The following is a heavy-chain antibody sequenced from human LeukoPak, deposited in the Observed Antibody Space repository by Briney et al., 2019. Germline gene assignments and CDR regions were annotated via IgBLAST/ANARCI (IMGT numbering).Heavy chain of an antibody. CDR1: GDSVSSNSAA. Sequence: HSQTLSLTCAISGDSVSSNSAAWNWIRQSPSRGLDWLGRTYYKSKWFNDYAISVRSRITINPDTSKNQFSLQLNSVTPEDTAVYYCARGADGYNNYYFDYWGQGTLVTVSS. J-gene: IGHJ4*02. CDR3: ARGADGYNNYYFDY. D-gene: IGHD3-10*01. CDR2: TYYKSKWFN. V-gene: IGHV6-1*01.